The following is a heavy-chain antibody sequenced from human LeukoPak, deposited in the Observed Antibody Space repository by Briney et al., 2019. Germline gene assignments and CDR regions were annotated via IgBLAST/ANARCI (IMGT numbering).Heavy chain of an antibody. D-gene: IGHD5-24*01. V-gene: IGHV4-39*01. CDR1: GDSISGRPYD. J-gene: IGHJ4*02. CDR3: ARHLSQRDGTKRGFDY. CDR2: ISSSGST. Sequence: PSETLSLTCTVSGDSISGRPYDWGWIRQPPGKGLEYIGSISSSGSTYYNASRQGRVTISVDASNNQFSLKLGSVTAADTAVYYSARHLSQRDGTKRGFDYWGQGTLVTVSS.